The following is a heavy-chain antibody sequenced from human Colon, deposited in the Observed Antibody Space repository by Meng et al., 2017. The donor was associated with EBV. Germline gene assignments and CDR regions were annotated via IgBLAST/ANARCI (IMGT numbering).Heavy chain of an antibody. CDR2: INTHTGNP. Sequence: QVQLVQSGFDLKKSGASVKVSCKASGYTFINYAINWVRQAPGQGLEWMGWINTHTGNPTYGQGFTGRFVLSSDTSVSTANLQISSLKAEDTAVYYCARGGPYPDSSGFHWYFDLWGRGTLVTVSS. CDR1: GYTFINYA. CDR3: ARGGPYPDSSGFHWYFDL. J-gene: IGHJ2*01. D-gene: IGHD3-22*01. V-gene: IGHV7-4-1*02.